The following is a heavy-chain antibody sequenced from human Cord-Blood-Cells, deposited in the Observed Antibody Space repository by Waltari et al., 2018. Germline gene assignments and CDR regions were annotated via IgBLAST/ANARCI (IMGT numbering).Heavy chain of an antibody. J-gene: IGHJ4*02. Sequence: GQSGAEVKKPGSSVKVSCKASGGTFSSYAINWVRQAPGQGLEWMGRIIPILGIANYAQKFQGRVTITADKSTSTAYMELSSLRSEDTAMYYCARDEEQCLDYWGQGTLVTVSS. CDR1: GGTFSSYA. D-gene: IGHD1-1*01. V-gene: IGHV1-69*04. CDR3: ARDEEQCLDY. CDR2: IIPILGIA.